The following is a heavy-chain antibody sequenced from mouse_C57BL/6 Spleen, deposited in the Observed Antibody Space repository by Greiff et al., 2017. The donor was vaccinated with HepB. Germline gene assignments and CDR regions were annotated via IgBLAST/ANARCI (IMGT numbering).Heavy chain of an antibody. CDR3: ARASSGSDAMDY. Sequence: EVKLMESGGGLVKPGGSLKLSCAASGFTFSSYAMSWVRQTPEKRLEWVATISDGGSYTYYPDNVKGRFTISRDNAKNNLYLQMSHLKSEVTAMYYCARASSGSDAMDYWGRGTSVTVSS. CDR1: GFTFSSYA. D-gene: IGHD3-2*02. CDR2: ISDGGSYT. V-gene: IGHV5-4*03. J-gene: IGHJ4*01.